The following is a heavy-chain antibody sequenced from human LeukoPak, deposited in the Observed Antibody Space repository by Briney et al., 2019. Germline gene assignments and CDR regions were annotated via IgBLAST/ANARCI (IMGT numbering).Heavy chain of an antibody. J-gene: IGHJ3*01. CDR2: ITGSGGTA. CDR3: AKEVGYWGYAFDV. CDR1: GGSISSYY. D-gene: IGHD2-15*01. Sequence: ETLSLTCTVSGGSISSYYWSWIRQPPGKGLEWVSFITGSGGTAYFADSVKGRFTNSRDSSKNTLYLHMNSLRVEDTAVYYCAKEVGYWGYAFDVWGQGTIVTVSS. V-gene: IGHV3-23*01.